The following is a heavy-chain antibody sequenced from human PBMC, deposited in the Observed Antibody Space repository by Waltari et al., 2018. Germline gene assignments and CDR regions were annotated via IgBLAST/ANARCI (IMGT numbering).Heavy chain of an antibody. Sequence: QLQLQESGPGLVKPSETLSLTCTVSGGSISSSSYYWGWIRQSPGKGLGWIGSLFYSGTTYDNPSLRRRVTISVDTSKNQFSLKLNSVTAADTAVYCCACGTRGEYFDFWSAYYGAFDIWGQGTMVTVSS. CDR3: ACGTRGEYFDFWSAYYGAFDI. V-gene: IGHV4-39*07. D-gene: IGHD3-3*01. J-gene: IGHJ3*02. CDR1: GGSISSSSYY. CDR2: LFYSGTT.